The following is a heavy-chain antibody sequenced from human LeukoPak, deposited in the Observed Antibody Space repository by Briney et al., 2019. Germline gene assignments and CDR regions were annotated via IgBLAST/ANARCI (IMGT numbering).Heavy chain of an antibody. D-gene: IGHD2-2*01. Sequence: MPSQTLSLTCAVSGGSISSGDYSWSWIRQPPGKGLEWIGYIYHSGSSYYNPSLKSRVTISVDRSKNQFSLKLSSVTAADMAVYYCARGYCSSTSCSPPIDYFDYWGQGTLVTVSS. V-gene: IGHV4-30-2*01. J-gene: IGHJ4*02. CDR1: GGSISSGDYS. CDR2: IYHSGSS. CDR3: ARGYCSSTSCSPPIDYFDY.